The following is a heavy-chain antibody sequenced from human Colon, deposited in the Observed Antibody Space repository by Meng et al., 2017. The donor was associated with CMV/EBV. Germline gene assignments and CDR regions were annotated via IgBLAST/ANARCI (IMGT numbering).Heavy chain of an antibody. J-gene: IGHJ4*02. CDR2: ISSSSSTI. Sequence: GEALKISCAASGFTSSNYGRNWVRQAPGKGPAWVAFISSSSSTIFYADSVQGRFTISRANATNALFLQMDSLRDEDTAFYDAARDGAAGFYGSGRYFFDFWGQGTLVTVSS. CDR1: GFTSSNYG. V-gene: IGHV3-48*02. CDR3: ARDGAAGFYGSGRYFFDF. D-gene: IGHD3-10*01.